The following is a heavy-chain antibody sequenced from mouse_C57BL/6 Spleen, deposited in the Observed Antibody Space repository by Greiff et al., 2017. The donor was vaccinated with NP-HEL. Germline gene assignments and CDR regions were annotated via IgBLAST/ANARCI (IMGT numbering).Heavy chain of an antibody. CDR3: ARPGYYSNSWFAY. Sequence: EVQRVESGGGLVKPGGSLKLSCAASGFTFSDYGMHWVRQAPEKGLEWVAYISSGSSTIYYADTVKGRFTISRDNAKNTLFLQMTSLRSEDTAMYYCARPGYYSNSWFAYWGQGTLVTVSA. CDR1: GFTFSDYG. V-gene: IGHV5-17*01. CDR2: ISSGSSTI. J-gene: IGHJ3*01. D-gene: IGHD2-5*01.